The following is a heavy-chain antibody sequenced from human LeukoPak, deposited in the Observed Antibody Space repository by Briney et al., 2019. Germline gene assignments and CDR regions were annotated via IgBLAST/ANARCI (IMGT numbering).Heavy chain of an antibody. CDR3: AREMGLNLYGSGSYCWFDP. Sequence: GGSLRLSCAASGFTFSSYAINWVRQAPGKGLQWVANIKEDGSEKYYVDSVKGRFTISRDNAKNSLYLQLNSLRAEDTAVYYCAREMGLNLYGSGSYCWFDPWGQGTLVTVSS. V-gene: IGHV3-7*01. CDR1: GFTFSSYA. CDR2: IKEDGSEK. J-gene: IGHJ5*02. D-gene: IGHD3-10*01.